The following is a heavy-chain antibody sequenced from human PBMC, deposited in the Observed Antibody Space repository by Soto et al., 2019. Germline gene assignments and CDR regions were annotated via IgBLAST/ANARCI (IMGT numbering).Heavy chain of an antibody. V-gene: IGHV3-30*18. CDR1: GFTFNNYG. CDR2: ISYDGSDK. J-gene: IGHJ4*02. Sequence: SLRLSCAASGFTFNNYGMHWVRQAPGKGLEWVAIISYDGSDKSYADSVKGRFTISRDNSKNTLYLQMNSLRPEDTAVYYCAKDLYSGYDFFFDYWGQGTLVTVSS. CDR3: AKDLYSGYDFFFDY. D-gene: IGHD5-12*01.